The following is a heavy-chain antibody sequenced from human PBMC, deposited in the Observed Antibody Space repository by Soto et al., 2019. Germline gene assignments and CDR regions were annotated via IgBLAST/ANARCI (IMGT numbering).Heavy chain of an antibody. Sequence: GGSLRLSCAASGFTFSSYWMSWVRQAPGKGLEWVANIKQDGSEKNYVNSVKGRFTICRDNAKNSLYLQMNSLRAEDTAVYYCARDGYAESYGYGDNYYYMDVWGKGTKVTVSS. CDR3: ARDGYAESYGYGDNYYYMDV. CDR1: GFTFSSYW. D-gene: IGHD5-18*01. J-gene: IGHJ6*03. CDR2: IKQDGSEK. V-gene: IGHV3-7*03.